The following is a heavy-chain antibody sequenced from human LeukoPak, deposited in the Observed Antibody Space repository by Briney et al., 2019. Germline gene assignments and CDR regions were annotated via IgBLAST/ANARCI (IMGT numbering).Heavy chain of an antibody. CDR1: GYTFTSYG. D-gene: IGHD4-17*01. CDR2: ISAYNGNT. CDR3: ARDSATVITSPFDY. Sequence: GASVKVSCKASGYTFTSYGISWVRQAPGQGLEWMGWISAYNGNTNYAQKLQGRVTMTTDTSTSTAYMELRSLRSDDTAVYYCARDSATVITSPFDYWGQGTLVTVSS. J-gene: IGHJ4*02. V-gene: IGHV1-18*01.